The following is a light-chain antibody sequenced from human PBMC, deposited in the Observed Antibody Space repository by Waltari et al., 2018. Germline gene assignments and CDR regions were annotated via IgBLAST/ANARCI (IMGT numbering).Light chain of an antibody. CDR1: SGHSSNV. V-gene: IGLV4-69*01. Sequence: QLVLTQSPSASAFLGASVKLTCTLSSGHSSNVIAWLQQRPEKGPRYLMKVNSDGSHTKGDEIPDRFSGSGSGAERYLTISRLQSEDEADYYCQTGGHGTWVFGGGTKLTVL. CDR2: VNSDGSH. CDR3: QTGGHGTWV. J-gene: IGLJ3*02.